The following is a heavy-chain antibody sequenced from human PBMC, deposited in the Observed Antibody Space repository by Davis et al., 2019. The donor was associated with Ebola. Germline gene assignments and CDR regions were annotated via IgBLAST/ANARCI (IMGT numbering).Heavy chain of an antibody. CDR1: GYTFSSYG. CDR2: ISAYNGNT. D-gene: IGHD3-16*01. CDR3: ARERPVLDGGPLDY. V-gene: IGHV1-18*01. Sequence: ASVKVSCKASGYTFSSYGISWVRQAPGQGLEWMGWISAYNGNTNYAQKLRGRVTMTTDTSTSTAYMELRSLRSDDTAVYYCARERPVLDGGPLDYWGQGTLVTVSS. J-gene: IGHJ4*02.